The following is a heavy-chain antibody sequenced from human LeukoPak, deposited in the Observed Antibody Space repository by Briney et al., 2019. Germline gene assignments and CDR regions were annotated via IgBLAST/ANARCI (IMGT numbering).Heavy chain of an antibody. D-gene: IGHD4-17*01. J-gene: IGHJ1*01. V-gene: IGHV4-34*01. CDR2: INHSGST. CDR3: AARDTVTTASSPSPPPEYFQH. Sequence: KSSETPSLTCAVYGGSFSGYYWSWIRQPPGKGLEWIGEINHSGSTNYNPSLKSRVTISVDTSKNQFSLKLSSVTAADTAVYYCAARDTVTTASSPSPPPEYFQHWGQGTLVTVSS. CDR1: GGSFSGYY.